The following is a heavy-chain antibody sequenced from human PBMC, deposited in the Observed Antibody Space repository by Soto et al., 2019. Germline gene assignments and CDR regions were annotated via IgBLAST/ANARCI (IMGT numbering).Heavy chain of an antibody. D-gene: IGHD2-2*01. CDR2: IYSSGRT. CDR1: GGSLSTFF. J-gene: IGHJ5*02. V-gene: IGHV4-59*01. Sequence: PSETLSLTCNVSGGSLSTFFWSWIRQPPGKGLEWIGYIYSSGRTDYNPSLKSRATISMDTSKNQIFLKLTSVTTADTAVYFCVRTFPPPPRVVLSHNWFVPWGPGTLVTVSS. CDR3: VRTFPPPPRVVLSHNWFVP.